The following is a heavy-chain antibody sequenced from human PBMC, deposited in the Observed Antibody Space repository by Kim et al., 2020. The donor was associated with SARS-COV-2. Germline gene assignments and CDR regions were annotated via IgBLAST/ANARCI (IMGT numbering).Heavy chain of an antibody. V-gene: IGHV3-13*01. CDR1: GFTFSSYD. CDR3: ARLNTVTRIFDY. D-gene: IGHD4-17*01. Sequence: GGSLRLSCAASGFTFSSYDMHWVRQATGKGLEWVSAIGTAGDTYYPGSVKGRFTISRENAKNSLYLQMNSLRAGDTAVYYCARLNTVTRIFDYWGQGTLVTVSS. CDR2: IGTAGDT. J-gene: IGHJ4*02.